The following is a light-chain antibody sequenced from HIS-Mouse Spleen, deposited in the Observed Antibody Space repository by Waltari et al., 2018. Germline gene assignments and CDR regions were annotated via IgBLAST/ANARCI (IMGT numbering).Light chain of an antibody. CDR3: QQYYSTPFT. CDR2: WAS. V-gene: IGKV4-1*01. Sequence: DIVMTQSPDSLAVSLVERATINCKSSRSVLYSSNNKNYLAWYQQKPGQPPKLLIYWASTRESGVPDRFSGSGSGTDFTLTISSLQAEDVAVYYCQQYYSTPFTFGPGTKVDIK. CDR1: RSVLYSSNNKNY. J-gene: IGKJ3*01.